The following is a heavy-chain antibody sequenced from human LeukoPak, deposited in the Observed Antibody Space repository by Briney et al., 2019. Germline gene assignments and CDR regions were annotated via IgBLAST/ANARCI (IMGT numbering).Heavy chain of an antibody. J-gene: IGHJ5*02. CDR2: ISSSSSYI. Sequence: GGSLRLSCAASGFTFSSYSMNWVRQAPGKGLEWVSSISSSSSYIYYADSVKGRFTISRDNAKNSLYLQMNSLRAEDTAVYYCARIRRAARTIDYFDPWGQGTLVTVSS. D-gene: IGHD6-6*01. CDR1: GFTFSSYS. V-gene: IGHV3-21*01. CDR3: ARIRRAARTIDYFDP.